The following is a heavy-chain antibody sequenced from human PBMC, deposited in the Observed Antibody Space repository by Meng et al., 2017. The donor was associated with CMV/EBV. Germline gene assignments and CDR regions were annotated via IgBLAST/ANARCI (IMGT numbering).Heavy chain of an antibody. CDR2: ISSSSSYI. Sequence: GGSLRLSCAASGFTFSSYSMNWVRQAPGKGLEWVSSISSSSSYIYYADSVKGRFTISRDNAKNSLYPQMNSLRAEDTAVYYCARDTGSGYSSSWADYWGQGTLVTVSS. CDR1: GFTFSSYS. D-gene: IGHD6-13*01. CDR3: ARDTGSGYSSSWADY. V-gene: IGHV3-21*01. J-gene: IGHJ4*02.